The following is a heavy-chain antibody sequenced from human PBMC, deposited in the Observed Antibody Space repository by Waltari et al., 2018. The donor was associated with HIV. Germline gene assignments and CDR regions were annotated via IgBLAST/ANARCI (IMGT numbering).Heavy chain of an antibody. D-gene: IGHD3-16*01. CDR3: VRDDPGYGPIDY. V-gene: IGHV3-21*04. Sequence: LVESGGGVVKPGGILRLTCEDSGFGLWYYSMNWVRQSPMRGLEWVASIRRGNNEKHYLDSVRGRFAISRDISESSVYLQMESLKEDDTATYFCVRDDPGYGPIDYWGQGTLVTV. J-gene: IGHJ4*02. CDR2: IRRGNNEK. CDR1: GFGLWYYS.